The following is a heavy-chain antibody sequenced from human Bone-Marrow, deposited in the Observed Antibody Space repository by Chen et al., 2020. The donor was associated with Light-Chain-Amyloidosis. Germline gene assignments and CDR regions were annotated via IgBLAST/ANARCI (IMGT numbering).Heavy chain of an antibody. J-gene: IGHJ5*02. CDR1: GGTFSSYA. D-gene: IGHD2-8*01. CDR2: IIPIFGTA. V-gene: IGHV1-69*01. CDR3: ARALVLRYAVNWFDP. Sequence: QVQLVQSGAEVKKPGSSVKVSCKASGGTFSSYAISWVRQAPGQGLEWMGGIIPIFGTASYAQKFQGRVTITADESTSTAYMELSSLRSEDTAVYYCARALVLRYAVNWFDPWGQGTLVTVSS.